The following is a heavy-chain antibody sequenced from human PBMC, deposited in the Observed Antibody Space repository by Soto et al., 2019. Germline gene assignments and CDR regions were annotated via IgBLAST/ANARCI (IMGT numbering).Heavy chain of an antibody. CDR3: ARGAERVAMPSGY. CDR2: IYYSGST. J-gene: IGHJ4*02. D-gene: IGHD2-2*01. CDR1: GGSISSYY. Sequence: QVQLQESGPGLVKPSETLSLTCTVSGGSISSYYWSWIRQPPGKGLEWIGYIYYSGSTNYNPSLKSRVTKSVATSKNQFSLKLSSVTSADTAVYYCARGAERVAMPSGYWGQGTLVTVSS. V-gene: IGHV4-59*01.